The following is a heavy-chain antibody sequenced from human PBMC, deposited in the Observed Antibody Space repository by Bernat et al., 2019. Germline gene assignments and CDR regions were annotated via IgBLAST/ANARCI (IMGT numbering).Heavy chain of an antibody. CDR2: IWYDGSNK. CDR3: TTDYMRMIDGMEYYFDY. D-gene: IGHD3-22*01. CDR1: GFTFSSYG. J-gene: IGHJ4*02. V-gene: IGHV3-33*01. Sequence: QVQLVESGGGVVQPGRSLRLSCAASGFTFSSYGMHWVRQAPGKGLEWVAVIWYDGSNKYYADSVKGRFTISRDNSKNTLYLQMNSLRAEDTAVYYCTTDYMRMIDGMEYYFDYWGQGTLVTVSS.